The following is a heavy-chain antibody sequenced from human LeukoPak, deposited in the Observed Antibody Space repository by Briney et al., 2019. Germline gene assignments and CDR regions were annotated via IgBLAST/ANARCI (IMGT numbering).Heavy chain of an antibody. Sequence: GGSLRLSCAASGFTFDDYGLSWVRQAPGKGLEWVSTINWNGGSTGYADSVKGRFTISRDNAKNSLYLQMNSLRAEDTALYYCARVSAISVAAYFDYWGQGTLVTVSS. CDR2: INWNGGST. V-gene: IGHV3-20*04. CDR1: GFTFDDYG. J-gene: IGHJ4*02. CDR3: ARVSAISVAAYFDY. D-gene: IGHD6-19*01.